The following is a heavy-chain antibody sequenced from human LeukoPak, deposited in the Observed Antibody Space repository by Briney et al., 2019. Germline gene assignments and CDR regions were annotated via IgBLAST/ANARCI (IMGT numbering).Heavy chain of an antibody. CDR3: ARAQLAVAGTGWFDT. Sequence: SVKVSCKASGGTFRSYAISWVRQAPGQGLEWMGRIIPIFGTTSYAQKFQGRVTITTDECTSTAYMELSSLRSEDTAVYYCARAQLAVAGTGWFDTWGQGTLVSVSS. CDR1: GGTFRSYA. V-gene: IGHV1-69*05. J-gene: IGHJ5*02. D-gene: IGHD6-19*01. CDR2: IIPIFGTT.